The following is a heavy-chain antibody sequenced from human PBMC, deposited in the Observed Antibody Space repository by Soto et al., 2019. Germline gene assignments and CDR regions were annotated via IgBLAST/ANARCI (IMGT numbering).Heavy chain of an antibody. CDR3: ARDDGYCSGGSCYPTNYYYYGMDV. J-gene: IGHJ6*02. D-gene: IGHD2-15*01. CDR1: GDTFNSYA. Sequence: VPAKVSCKAPGDTFNSYALSWPRQAPGKGMEWMGWISAYNGNTNYAQKLQGRVTMTTDTFTSTAYMELRSLRSDDTAVYYCARDDGYCSGGSCYPTNYYYYGMDVWGQGITVTVYS. CDR2: ISAYNGNT. V-gene: IGHV1-18*01.